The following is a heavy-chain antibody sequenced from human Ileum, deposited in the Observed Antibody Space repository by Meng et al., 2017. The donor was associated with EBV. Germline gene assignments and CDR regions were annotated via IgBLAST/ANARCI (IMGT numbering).Heavy chain of an antibody. CDR2: TSYSGST. CDR1: GGSISRSDW. V-gene: IGHV4-4*02. J-gene: IGHJ4*02. CDR3: ASSDYYRSDY. D-gene: IGHD3-22*01. Sequence: QVQVQESGPGLVKPSETLSRTCAVSGGSISRSDWWSWVRQPPGKGLEWIGETSYSGSTNYSPSLKSRVTISLDKSKNQLSLKLNSVTAADTAVYYCASSDYYRSDYWGQGTLVTVSS.